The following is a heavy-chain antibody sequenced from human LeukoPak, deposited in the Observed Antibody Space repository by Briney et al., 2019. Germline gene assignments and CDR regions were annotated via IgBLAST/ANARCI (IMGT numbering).Heavy chain of an antibody. Sequence: GGSLRLSCAASGFTFSNAWMNWVRRAPGKGLEWVARIKSKANGETIDYTAPVKGRFTISRDDSKNTVYLQMNSLKTEDTAVYYCATGLIFDYWGQGILVTVSS. CDR1: GFTFSNAW. J-gene: IGHJ4*02. D-gene: IGHD3-22*01. V-gene: IGHV3-15*07. CDR2: IKSKANGETI. CDR3: ATGLIFDY.